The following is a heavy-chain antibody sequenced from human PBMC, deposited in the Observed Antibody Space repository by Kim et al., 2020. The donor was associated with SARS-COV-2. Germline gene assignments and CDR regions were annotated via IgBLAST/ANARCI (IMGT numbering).Heavy chain of an antibody. CDR3: ARPGSGTSFDY. V-gene: IGHV3-33*01. CDR2: K. Sequence: KYYADSGKGRFTIARDNSKNTLYLQMNNLRAEDTAVYYCARPGSGTSFDYWGQGTLVTVSS. D-gene: IGHD1-26*01. J-gene: IGHJ4*02.